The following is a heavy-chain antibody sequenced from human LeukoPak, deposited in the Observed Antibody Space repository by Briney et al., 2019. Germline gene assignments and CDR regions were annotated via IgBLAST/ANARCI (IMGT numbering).Heavy chain of an antibody. Sequence: NASETLSLTCAVSGGSISSSYWWSWVRQPPGKGLEWIGYIYQSGSTFYNPSLKSRVAISVDRSKSQFSLKLSSVTAADTAVYYCARGDHYDSSAFDIWGQGTMVTVSS. CDR1: GGSISSSYW. D-gene: IGHD3-22*01. CDR2: IYQSGST. J-gene: IGHJ3*02. V-gene: IGHV4-4*02. CDR3: ARGDHYDSSAFDI.